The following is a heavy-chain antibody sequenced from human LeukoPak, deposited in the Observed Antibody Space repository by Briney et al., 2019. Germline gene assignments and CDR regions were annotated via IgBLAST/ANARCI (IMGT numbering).Heavy chain of an antibody. CDR3: ARDAGTDGTYFDY. CDR2: ISYDGSNK. V-gene: IGHV3-30*04. D-gene: IGHD1-1*01. CDR1: GLIFGAYA. J-gene: IGHJ4*02. Sequence: PGGSLRLTCAASGLIFGAYALHWVRQAPGKGLEWVAVISYDGSNKYYVDSVKGRITISRDKSKNTVYLQMNSPRVEDTAVYYCARDAGTDGTYFDYWGQGTLVTVSS.